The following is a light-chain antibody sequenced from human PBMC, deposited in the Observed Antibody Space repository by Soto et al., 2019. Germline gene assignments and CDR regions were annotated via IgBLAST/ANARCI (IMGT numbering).Light chain of an antibody. V-gene: IGKV4-1*01. Sequence: DIVMTQSPDSLAVSLGERATINCRSSQNVLYSSNNKIYLAWYQQKPGQPPKLLIYWSSTQESGIPDRFSGSRSGTDFTPPISSLQPEDVALYYCQQYYSTPYTFGHGTKLQIK. CDR2: WSS. CDR3: QQYYSTPYT. J-gene: IGKJ2*01. CDR1: QNVLYSSNNKIY.